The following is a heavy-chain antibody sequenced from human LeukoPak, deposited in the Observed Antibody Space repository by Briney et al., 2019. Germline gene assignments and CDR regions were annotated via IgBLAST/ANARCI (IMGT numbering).Heavy chain of an antibody. CDR1: GYTFTSYG. J-gene: IGHJ1*01. CDR2: IRAYNGNT. Sequence: ASVKVSCKTSGYTFTSYGISWVRQAPGQGLEWMGWIRAYNGNTNYAQKFQGRVTMTTDTSTSTAYMELRSLRSDDTAVYYCAREPEYYDFWSGSYSAEYFQHWGQGTLVTVSS. CDR3: AREPEYYDFWSGSYSAEYFQH. V-gene: IGHV1-18*01. D-gene: IGHD3-3*01.